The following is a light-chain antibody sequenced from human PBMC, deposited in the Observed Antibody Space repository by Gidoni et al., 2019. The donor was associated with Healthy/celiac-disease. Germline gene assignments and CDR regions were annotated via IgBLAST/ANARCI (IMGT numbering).Light chain of an antibody. CDR2: GAS. CDR3: QQYGSSLWT. J-gene: IGKJ1*01. V-gene: IGKV3-20*01. Sequence: EIVLTQSPGTLSLSPGERATLSCRASQSVSSSYLAWYQQKPGQAPRLLIYGASSSATGIPDRFSGSGSGTDFTLTISRLEPEDFAVYYCQQYGSSLWTFGPGTKVEIK. CDR1: QSVSSSY.